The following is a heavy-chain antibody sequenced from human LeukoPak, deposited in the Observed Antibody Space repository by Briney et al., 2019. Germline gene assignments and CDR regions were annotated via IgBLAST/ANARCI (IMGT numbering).Heavy chain of an antibody. CDR2: IYSGGST. J-gene: IGHJ3*02. Sequence: GGSLRLSCAASGFTVSSNYMSWVRQAPGKGLEWVSVIYSGGSTYYADSVKGRFTISRDNSKNTLYLQMNSLRAEDTAVYYCARVLRVVVRGIGAFDIWGQGTMVTVSS. D-gene: IGHD3-10*01. CDR3: ARVLRVVVRGIGAFDI. V-gene: IGHV3-53*01. CDR1: GFTVSSNY.